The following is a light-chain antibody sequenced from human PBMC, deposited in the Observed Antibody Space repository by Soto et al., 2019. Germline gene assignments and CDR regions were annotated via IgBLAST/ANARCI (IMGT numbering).Light chain of an antibody. J-gene: IGKJ1*01. Sequence: DIHVTQSRSTLSAXLXDXXTXXFRASQTISTWMAWYQQKPGKAPKLLVYDASTLQSGVASRFSGSGSGTEFTLIISGLQPDDSATYYCQQYISYWTFGQGTKVDIK. CDR2: DAS. CDR1: QTISTW. V-gene: IGKV1-5*01. CDR3: QQYISYWT.